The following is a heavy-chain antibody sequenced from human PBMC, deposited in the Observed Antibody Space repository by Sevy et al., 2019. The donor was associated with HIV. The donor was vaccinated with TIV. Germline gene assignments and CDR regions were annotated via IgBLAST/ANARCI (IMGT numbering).Heavy chain of an antibody. CDR3: AEVGPQCSGGTCYDPLFDY. D-gene: IGHD2-15*01. V-gene: IGHV3-30*18. Sequence: GGSLRLSCAASGFTFSTYGMHWVRQAPGKGLEWVAVLSYDGREKYYGNSVKGRFTNSRDNSKNTLSLQMNSLRDEDTAVYYCAEVGPQCSGGTCYDPLFDYCGQGTLVTVSS. J-gene: IGHJ4*02. CDR2: LSYDGREK. CDR1: GFTFSTYG.